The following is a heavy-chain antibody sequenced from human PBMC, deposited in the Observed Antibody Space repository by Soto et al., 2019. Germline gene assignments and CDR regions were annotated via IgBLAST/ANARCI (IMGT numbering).Heavy chain of an antibody. CDR2: IYYSGST. CDR3: ARERPSTVTTRNNWFDP. D-gene: IGHD4-17*01. Sequence: SETLSLTCTVSGGSVSSGSYYWSWVRQPPGKGLEWIGYIYYSGSTNYNPSLKSRVTISVDTSKNQFSLKLSSVTAADTAVYYCARERPSTVTTRNNWFDPWGQGTRVTVSS. CDR1: GGSVSSGSYY. V-gene: IGHV4-61*01. J-gene: IGHJ5*02.